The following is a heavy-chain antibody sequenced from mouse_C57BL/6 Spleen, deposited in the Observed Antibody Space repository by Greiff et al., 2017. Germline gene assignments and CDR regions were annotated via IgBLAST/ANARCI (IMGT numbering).Heavy chain of an antibody. D-gene: IGHD1-1*01. Sequence: VQLQQPGPELVKPGASVKISCKASGYSFTDYNMNWVKQSNGKSLEWIGVINPNYGTTSYNQKFKGKATLTVDQSSSTAYMQLNSLTSEDSAVYYCARNDYGSSPYYFHYWGQGTTLTVSS. J-gene: IGHJ2*01. CDR1: GYSFTDYN. CDR2: INPNYGTT. V-gene: IGHV1-39*01. CDR3: ARNDYGSSPYYFHY.